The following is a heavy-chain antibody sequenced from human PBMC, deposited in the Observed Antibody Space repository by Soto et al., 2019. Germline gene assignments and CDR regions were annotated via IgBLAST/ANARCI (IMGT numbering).Heavy chain of an antibody. CDR1: GYTFTSYG. CDR2: ISANNGST. J-gene: IGHJ6*02. D-gene: IGHD6-13*01. V-gene: IGHV1-18*01. CDR3: ARELSSKVKRYYYYGMDV. Sequence: GASVKVSCKASGYTFTSYGISWVRQAPGQGLEWMGWISANNGSTNYAQKLQGRVTMTRDTSISTAYMELSRLRSDDTAVYYCARELSSKVKRYYYYGMDVWGQGTTVTVSS.